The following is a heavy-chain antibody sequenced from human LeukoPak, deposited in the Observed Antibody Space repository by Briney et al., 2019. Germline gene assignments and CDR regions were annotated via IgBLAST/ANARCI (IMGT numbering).Heavy chain of an antibody. D-gene: IGHD6-19*01. CDR3: ARVEAGKGWFDP. CDR2: TYYRSKWYN. CDR1: VDSVSNNSAT. Sequence: SQTLSLTFAISVDSVSNNSATWNWIRQSPSRGVEWLGRTYYRSKWYNHYAVSVKSRITINPDTSKNQFSLHLNSVTPEDTAVYHCARVEAGKGWFDPWGQGTQVTVSS. V-gene: IGHV6-1*01. J-gene: IGHJ5*02.